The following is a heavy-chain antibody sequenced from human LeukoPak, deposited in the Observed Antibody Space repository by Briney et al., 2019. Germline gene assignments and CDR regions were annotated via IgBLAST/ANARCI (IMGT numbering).Heavy chain of an antibody. V-gene: IGHV3-30-3*01. CDR3: ARESSTPFFDY. Sequence: PGRSLRLSCAASGFTFSSYAMHWVRQAPGKGLEWVAVISYDGSNKYYADSVKGRFTISRDNSKNTLYLQMNSLRAEDTAVYYCARESSTPFFDYWGQGTLVTVSS. D-gene: IGHD6-13*01. J-gene: IGHJ4*02. CDR2: ISYDGSNK. CDR1: GFTFSSYA.